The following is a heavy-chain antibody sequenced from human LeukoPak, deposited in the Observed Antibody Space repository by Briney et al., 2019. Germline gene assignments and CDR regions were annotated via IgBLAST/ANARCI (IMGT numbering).Heavy chain of an antibody. J-gene: IGHJ5*02. CDR3: ARDMDVTMVRGVILSANWFDP. D-gene: IGHD3-10*01. V-gene: IGHV3-48*01. CDR2: ISSSSSNI. CDR1: GFTFSSYS. Sequence: GGSLRLSCAASGFTFSSYSMNWVRQAPGKGLEWVSSISSSSSNIYYADSVKGRFTISRDTAKNSLYLQMNSLRAEDTAVYYCARDMDVTMVRGVILSANWFDPWGQGTLVTVSS.